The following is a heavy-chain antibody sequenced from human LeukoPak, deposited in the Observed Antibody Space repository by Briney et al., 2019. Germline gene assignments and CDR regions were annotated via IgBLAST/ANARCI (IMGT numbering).Heavy chain of an antibody. CDR1: GFTFSNAW. CDR3: TKPYYDSSGYYYVGDY. Sequence: PGGSLRLSCAASGFTFSNAWMSWVRQAPGKGLEWVGRIKSKTDGGTTDYAAHVKGRFTISRDDSKNTLYLQMNSLKTEDTAVYYCTKPYYDSSGYYYVGDYWGQGTLVTVSS. V-gene: IGHV3-15*01. J-gene: IGHJ4*02. CDR2: IKSKTDGGTT. D-gene: IGHD3-22*01.